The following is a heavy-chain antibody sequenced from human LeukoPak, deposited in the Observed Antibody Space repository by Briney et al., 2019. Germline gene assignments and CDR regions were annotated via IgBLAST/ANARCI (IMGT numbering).Heavy chain of an antibody. CDR2: IYYSGST. CDR3: ARGSYYFDY. CDR1: AGSISSYY. Sequence: SETLSLTCTVSAGSISSYYWSWIRQPPGKGLEWIGYIYYSGSTNSNPSLKSRVTISVDTYKIQFSLKLSSVTGADTAVYYCARGSYYFDYWGQGTLVTVSS. D-gene: IGHD2-15*01. J-gene: IGHJ4*02. V-gene: IGHV4-59*01.